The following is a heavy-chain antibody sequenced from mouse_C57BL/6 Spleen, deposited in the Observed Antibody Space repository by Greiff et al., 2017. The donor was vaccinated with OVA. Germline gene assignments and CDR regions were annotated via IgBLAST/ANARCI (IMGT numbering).Heavy chain of an antibody. V-gene: IGHV1-50*01. CDR1: GYTFTSYW. CDR3: ARAYGKRGDY. J-gene: IGHJ2*01. CDR2: IDPSDSYT. Sequence: QVQLQQPGAELVKPGASVKLSCKASGYTFTSYWMQWVKQRPGQGLEWIGEIDPSDSYTNYNQKFKGKATLTVDTSSSTAYMQLSSLTSEDSAVYYCARAYGKRGDYWGQGTTLTVSS. D-gene: IGHD6-5*01.